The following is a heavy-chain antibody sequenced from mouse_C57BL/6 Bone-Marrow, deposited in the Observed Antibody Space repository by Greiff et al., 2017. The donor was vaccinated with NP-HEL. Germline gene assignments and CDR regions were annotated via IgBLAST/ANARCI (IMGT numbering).Heavy chain of an antibody. CDR2: ISYDGSN. CDR1: GYSITGGYY. V-gene: IGHV3-6*01. D-gene: IGHD2-4*01. Sequence: EVKLQESGPGLVKPSQSLSLTCSVTGYSITGGYYWNWIRQFPGNKLEWMGYISYDGSNNYNPSLKNRISITRDTSKNQFFLKLNSVTTEDTATYYCARGDYDYEMDYWGQGTSVTVSS. J-gene: IGHJ4*01. CDR3: ARGDYDYEMDY.